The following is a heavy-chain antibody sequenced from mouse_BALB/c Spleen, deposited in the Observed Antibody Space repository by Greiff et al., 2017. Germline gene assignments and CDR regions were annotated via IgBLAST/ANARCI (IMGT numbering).Heavy chain of an antibody. Sequence: EVQGVESGGGLVKPGGSLKLSCAASGFTFSSYAMSWVRQTPEKRLEWVASISSGGSTYYPDSVKGRFTISRDNARNILYLQMSSLRSEDTAMYYCARERYNYAMDYWGQGTSVTVSS. CDR3: ARERYNYAMDY. V-gene: IGHV5-6-5*01. J-gene: IGHJ4*01. CDR1: GFTFSSYA. CDR2: ISSGGST. D-gene: IGHD1-1*01.